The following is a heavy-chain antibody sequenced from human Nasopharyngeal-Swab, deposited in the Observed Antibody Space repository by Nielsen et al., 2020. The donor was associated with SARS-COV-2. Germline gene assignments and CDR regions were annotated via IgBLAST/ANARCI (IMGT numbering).Heavy chain of an antibody. J-gene: IGHJ4*02. CDR1: GFTYDDYA. CDR3: AREWPGTTYFDS. V-gene: IGHV3-9*01. CDR2: ISWNSGRI. Sequence: SLKISCAASGFTYDDYAMHWVRQAPGKGLEWVSGISWNSGRIAYRDSVKGRFTMSRDNARSSLYLQMNSLRVEDTAMYFCAREWPGTTYFDSWGQGTLVTVSS. D-gene: IGHD1/OR15-1a*01.